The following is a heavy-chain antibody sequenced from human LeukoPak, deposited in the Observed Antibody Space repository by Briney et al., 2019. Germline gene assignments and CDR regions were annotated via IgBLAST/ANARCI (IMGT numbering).Heavy chain of an antibody. CDR1: GFQFSSFW. D-gene: IGHD1-1*01. CDR3: ARDERGNWNDTPRY. CDR2: INLDGRGT. V-gene: IGHV3-74*01. Sequence: GGSLRLSCSASGFQFSSFWMHWVRQAPGKGLVWVSRINLDGRGTTYADSVKGRFTISRDNAKNTLYLQMNTLRDEDTGIYYCARDERGNWNDTPRYWGQGMLVTVSS. J-gene: IGHJ4*02.